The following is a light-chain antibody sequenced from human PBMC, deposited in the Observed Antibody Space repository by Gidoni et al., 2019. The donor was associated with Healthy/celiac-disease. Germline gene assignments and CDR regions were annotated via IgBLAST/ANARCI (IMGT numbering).Light chain of an antibody. CDR1: HSVSSN. CDR3: HQYNNWPPYT. V-gene: IGKV3-15*01. CDR2: GAS. Sequence: EIVIPQSPATSSVSPGERATPSCRATHSVSSNLAWYQQKPAQAPRLLIYGASTRSPGIPAWFSGSGSGTAFTLTTSSLQSADFSVSYCHQYNNWPPYTFGQGTKLEIK. J-gene: IGKJ2*01.